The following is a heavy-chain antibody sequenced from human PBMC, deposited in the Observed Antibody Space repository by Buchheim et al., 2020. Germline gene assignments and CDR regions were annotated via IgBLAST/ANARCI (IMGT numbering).Heavy chain of an antibody. CDR2: MYNSGRP. Sequence: QVQLQESGPGLVKPSQTLSLTCTVSGDSMERGGFYWNWIRQHPGMGLEFIGYMYNSGRPYFNSSLRSRVTISADTPHTKFSLKLSSVPAADTAVYFCARGTPRYYFDFWGQGTL. CDR3: ARGTPRYYFDF. D-gene: IGHD3-10*01. CDR1: GDSMERGGFY. J-gene: IGHJ4*02. V-gene: IGHV4-31*03.